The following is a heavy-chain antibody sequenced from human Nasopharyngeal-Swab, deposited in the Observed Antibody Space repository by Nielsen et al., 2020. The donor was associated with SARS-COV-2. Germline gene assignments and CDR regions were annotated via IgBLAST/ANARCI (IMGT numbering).Heavy chain of an antibody. J-gene: IGHJ6*02. CDR2: ISGSNNYT. Sequence: WIRQPPGKGLEWVASISGSNNYTYYADPVKGRFTISRDNAKDSLFLQVNSLRAGDTAVYYCAREGGRFSSTWYYYSYGMDVWGQGTTVTVSS. V-gene: IGHV3-21*06. CDR3: AREGGRFSSTWYYYSYGMDV. D-gene: IGHD6-13*01.